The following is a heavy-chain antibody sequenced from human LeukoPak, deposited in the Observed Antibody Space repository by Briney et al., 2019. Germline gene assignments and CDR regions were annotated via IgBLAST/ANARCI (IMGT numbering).Heavy chain of an antibody. CDR1: GGSISSSSYY. CDR3: ARGGVAAAGTPTFDY. D-gene: IGHD6-13*01. Sequence: SETLSLTCTVSGGSISSSSYYWGWIRQPPGKGLEWIGSIYYSGSTYYNPSLKSRVTISVDTSKNQFSLKLSSVTAADTAVYYCARGGVAAAGTPTFDYWGQGTLVTVSS. CDR2: IYYSGST. V-gene: IGHV4-39*07. J-gene: IGHJ4*02.